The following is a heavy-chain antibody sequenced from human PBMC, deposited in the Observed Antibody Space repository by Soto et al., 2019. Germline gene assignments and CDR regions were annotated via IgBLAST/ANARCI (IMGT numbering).Heavy chain of an antibody. V-gene: IGHV3-48*02. D-gene: IGHD1-1*01. CDR1: GFTFSSYS. CDR3: ASSWNGGDYYYYYGMDV. Sequence: GGSLRLSCAASGFTFSSYSMNWVRQAPGKGLEWVSYISSSSSTIYYADSVKGRFTISRDNAKNSLYLQMNSLRDEDTAVYYCASSWNGGDYYYYYGMDVWGQGTTVTVSS. J-gene: IGHJ6*02. CDR2: ISSSSSTI.